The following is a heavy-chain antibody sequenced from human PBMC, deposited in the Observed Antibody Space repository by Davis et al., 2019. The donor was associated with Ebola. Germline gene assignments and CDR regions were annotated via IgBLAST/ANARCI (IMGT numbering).Heavy chain of an antibody. CDR1: GFTSSDYY. Sequence: PGRSLRPSCEVSGFTSSDYYTSWIRQAPGKGLEWIASIRPSGTSFYCADSVKGRSTNSRDNAKNSLYLQMNSLRAEDTAVYYCAGYYGSGSYYNPLDYWGQGTLVTVSS. J-gene: IGHJ4*02. CDR2: IRPSGTSF. V-gene: IGHV3-11*04. D-gene: IGHD3-10*01. CDR3: AGYYGSGSYYNPLDY.